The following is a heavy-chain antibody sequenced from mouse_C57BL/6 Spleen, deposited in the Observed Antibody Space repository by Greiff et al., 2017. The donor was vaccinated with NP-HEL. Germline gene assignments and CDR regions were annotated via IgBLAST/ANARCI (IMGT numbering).Heavy chain of an antibody. CDR2: IDPSDSYT. CDR1: GYTFTSYW. J-gene: IGHJ1*03. V-gene: IGHV1-69*01. CDR3: ARSWDARYWYFDV. Sequence: QVQLQQPGAELVMPGASVKLSCKASGYTFTSYWMHWVKQRPGQGLEWIGEIDPSDSYTNYNQKFKGKSTLTVDKSSSTAYMQLSSLTSEDSAVYYCARSWDARYWYFDVWGTGTTVTVSS. D-gene: IGHD4-1*01.